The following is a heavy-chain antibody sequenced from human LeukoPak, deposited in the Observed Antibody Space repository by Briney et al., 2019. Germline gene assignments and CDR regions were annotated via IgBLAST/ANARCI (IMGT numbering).Heavy chain of an antibody. CDR1: GASINSPNW. V-gene: IGHV4-4*02. CDR3: ARLADC. Sequence: PSETLSLTCAVSGASINSPNWWTWVRQPPGKGLEGIGVVYHSGSTRYNPSLKSRVPVSMDKTKNQFSLSLTSVTAADTAVYYCARLADCWGPGTLVTVSS. CDR2: VYHSGST. D-gene: IGHD3-3*02. J-gene: IGHJ4*02.